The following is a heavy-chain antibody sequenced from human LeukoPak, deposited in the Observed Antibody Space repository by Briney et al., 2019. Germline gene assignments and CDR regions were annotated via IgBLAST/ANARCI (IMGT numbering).Heavy chain of an antibody. V-gene: IGHV4-59*03. CDR1: GGSISSYY. CDR3: ANTTRVAPGGRAEYFQH. Sequence: SETLSLTCTVSGGSISSYYWSWIRQPPGKGLEWIGYIYYSGSTNYNPSLRGRVTISVDASEKQISLRLRSVTAADTAIYYCANTTRVAPGGRAEYFQHWGQGILVIVSS. D-gene: IGHD1-1*01. CDR2: IYYSGST. J-gene: IGHJ1*01.